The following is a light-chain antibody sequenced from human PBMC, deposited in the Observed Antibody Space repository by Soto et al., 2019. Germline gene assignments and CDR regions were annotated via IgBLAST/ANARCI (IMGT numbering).Light chain of an antibody. V-gene: IGKV1-5*03. CDR2: KAS. Sequence: DIQMTQSPSTLSASVGDRVTITCRASQSISTWFAWYQQKPGKAPKLLIYKASSLEGGVPSRYSGSGSGTEFNITISSLQPDDFATYYCQQYNTFPLTFGGGTTVDTK. CDR3: QQYNTFPLT. CDR1: QSISTW. J-gene: IGKJ4*01.